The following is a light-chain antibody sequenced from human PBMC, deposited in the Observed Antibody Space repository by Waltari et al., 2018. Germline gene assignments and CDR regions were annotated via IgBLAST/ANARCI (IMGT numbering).Light chain of an antibody. J-gene: IGLJ2*01. CDR2: DVS. V-gene: IGLV2-14*03. CDR3: TLKRGSNTVV. Sequence: QSALTQPASVSGSPGQSITISCTGASSNTDFYDYVCWYQHHPGKAPKLLIYDVSNRPAGISYRFSGSKSGNTAFRTISGLQAEDEADYYCTLKRGSNTVVFGGGTKLTVL. CDR1: SSNTDFYDY.